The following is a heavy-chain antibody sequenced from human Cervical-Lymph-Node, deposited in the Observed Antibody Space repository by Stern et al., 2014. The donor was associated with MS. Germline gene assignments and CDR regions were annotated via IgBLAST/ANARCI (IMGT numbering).Heavy chain of an antibody. V-gene: IGHV3-30*18. D-gene: IGHD1-26*01. Sequence: MPLEESGGGVVQPGRSLRLSCAASGFTFSSYGMHWVRQAPGKGLEWVAVISSDASNKYYAYSVKGRFSISRDNSKNTLYLQMNSLRAEDTAVYYCAKDLGGTYYHYYYGMDVWGQGTTVTVSS. CDR2: ISSDASNK. CDR3: AKDLGGTYYHYYYGMDV. J-gene: IGHJ6*02. CDR1: GFTFSSYG.